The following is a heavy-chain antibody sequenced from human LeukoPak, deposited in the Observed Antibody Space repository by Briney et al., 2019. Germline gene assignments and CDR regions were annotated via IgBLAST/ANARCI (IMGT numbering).Heavy chain of an antibody. CDR3: ARRYYDSSGYYEAHDY. V-gene: IGHV1-18*01. CDR1: GYTFTGYG. D-gene: IGHD3-22*01. Sequence: ASVKASCKASGYTFTGYGISWGRQAPGQGLEWMGWISAYNDNTDYAQNLQGRVTMTTDTSTSTAYMELRSLRSDDTALHFCARRYYDSSGYYEAHDYWGQGTLVTVSS. CDR2: ISAYNDNT. J-gene: IGHJ4*02.